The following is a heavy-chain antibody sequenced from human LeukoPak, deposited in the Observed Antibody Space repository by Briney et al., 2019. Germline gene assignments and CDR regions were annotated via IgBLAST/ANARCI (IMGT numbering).Heavy chain of an antibody. CDR2: INPNSGGT. D-gene: IGHD2-8*02. V-gene: IGHV1-2*07. J-gene: IGHJ4*02. Sequence: SGKVSCKASGYTFTDYYIHWVRQAPGQGHEWMGWINPNSGGTNYAHKFQGRVTMTSDTSISTVYMDLSSLNSDDTAVYYCARDVGSLVVDYWGQGTLVPVSS. CDR3: ARDVGSLVVDY. CDR1: GYTFTDYY.